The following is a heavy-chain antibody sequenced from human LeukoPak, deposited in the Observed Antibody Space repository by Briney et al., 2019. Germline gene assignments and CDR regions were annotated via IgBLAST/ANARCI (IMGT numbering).Heavy chain of an antibody. CDR3: AREHVDIVATTTGDNWFDP. V-gene: IGHV1-2*02. Sequence: GASVKVSCKASGYTFTDYYLHWVRQAPGQGLQWMGWINPNSGGTNYAQKFQGRVTMTRDTSISTAYMELSRLRSDDTAVYYCAREHVDIVATTTGDNWFDPWGQGTLVTVSS. D-gene: IGHD5-12*01. CDR1: GYTFTDYY. J-gene: IGHJ5*02. CDR2: INPNSGGT.